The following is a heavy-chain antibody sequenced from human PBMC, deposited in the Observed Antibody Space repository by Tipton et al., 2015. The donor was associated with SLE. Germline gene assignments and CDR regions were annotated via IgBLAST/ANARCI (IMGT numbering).Heavy chain of an antibody. CDR1: GFTFDDYA. Sequence: RSLRLSCAASGFTFDDYAMHWVRQAPGKGLEWVSGISWNSGSIGYADSVKGRFTISRDNAKNSLYLQMNSLRAEDTAVYYCAREEWLSFDYWGQGTLVTVSS. V-gene: IGHV3-9*01. D-gene: IGHD3-3*01. CDR3: AREEWLSFDY. J-gene: IGHJ4*02. CDR2: ISWNSGSI.